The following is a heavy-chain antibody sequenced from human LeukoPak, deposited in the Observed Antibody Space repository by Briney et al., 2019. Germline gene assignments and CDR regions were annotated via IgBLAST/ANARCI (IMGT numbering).Heavy chain of an antibody. CDR1: GFTFSNYA. CDR2: FSGSGDNT. Sequence: PGGSLRLSCAASGFTFSNYAMNWVRQAPGKGLEWVSGFSGSGDNTHYADSVKGRFTISRDSSKNTLYLQVDTLRAEDTAIYYCAKGVTSSSYSALHYWGQGTLVTVSS. D-gene: IGHD6-6*01. CDR3: AKGVTSSSYSALHY. V-gene: IGHV3-23*01. J-gene: IGHJ4*02.